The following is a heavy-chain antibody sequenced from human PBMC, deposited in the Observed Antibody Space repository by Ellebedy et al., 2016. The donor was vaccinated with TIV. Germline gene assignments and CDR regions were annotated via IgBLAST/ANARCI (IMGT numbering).Heavy chain of an antibody. CDR1: GFTFSSYG. J-gene: IGHJ4*02. CDR2: IWYDGSNK. Sequence: GESLKISXAASGFTFSSYGMHWVRQAPGKGLEWVAVIWYDGSNKYYADSVKGRFTISRDNSKNTLYLQMNSLRAEDTAVYYCARSLYSNYDYWGQGTLVTVSS. CDR3: ARSLYSNYDY. D-gene: IGHD6-13*01. V-gene: IGHV3-33*01.